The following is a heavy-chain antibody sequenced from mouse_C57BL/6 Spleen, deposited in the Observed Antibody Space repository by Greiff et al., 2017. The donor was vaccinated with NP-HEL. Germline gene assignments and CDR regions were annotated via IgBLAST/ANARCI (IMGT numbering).Heavy chain of an antibody. CDR1: GYAFSSYW. V-gene: IGHV1-80*01. CDR3: ARSGGFITTVVAPFAY. Sequence: VQLQQSGAELVKPGASVKISCKASGYAFSSYWMNWVKQRPGKGLEWIGQIYPGDGDTNYNGKFKGKATLTADKSSSTAYMQLSSLTSEDSAVYFCARSGGFITTVVAPFAYWGQGTLVTVSA. J-gene: IGHJ3*01. D-gene: IGHD1-1*01. CDR2: IYPGDGDT.